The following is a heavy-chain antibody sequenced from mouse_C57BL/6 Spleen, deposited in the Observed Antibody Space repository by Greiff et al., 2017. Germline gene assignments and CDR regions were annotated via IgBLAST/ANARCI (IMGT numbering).Heavy chain of an antibody. V-gene: IGHV1-19*01. CDR3: ARRSLSYAMDY. CDR2: INPYNGGT. Sequence: EVQLQQSGPVLVKPGASVKMSCKASGYTFTDYYMNWVKQSHGKSLEWIGVINPYNGGTSYNQKFKGKATLTVDKSSSTAYMELNSLTSEDSAVYYCARRSLSYAMDYWGQGTSVTVSS. CDR1: GYTFTDYY. D-gene: IGHD6-5*01. J-gene: IGHJ4*01.